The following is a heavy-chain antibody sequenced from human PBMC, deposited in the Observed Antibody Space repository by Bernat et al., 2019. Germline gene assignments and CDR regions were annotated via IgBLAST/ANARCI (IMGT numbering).Heavy chain of an antibody. J-gene: IGHJ6*03. CDR2: IRNKTNNYAT. Sequence: VQLVESGGSLVQPGGSLKLSCAASGFTVSGSAMHWVRQASGRGLEWVGRIRNKTNNYATAYGASVKGRFTISRDDSKNTAYLQMNSLKTEDTAVYYCITTKDYYMDVWGKGTTVTVSS. V-gene: IGHV3-73*02. CDR3: ITTKDYYMDV. CDR1: GFTVSGSA. D-gene: IGHD1-26*01.